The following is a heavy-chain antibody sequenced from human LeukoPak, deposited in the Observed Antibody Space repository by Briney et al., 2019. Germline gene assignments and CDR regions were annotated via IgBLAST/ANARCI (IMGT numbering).Heavy chain of an antibody. CDR3: ARVGGSYFTFDY. Sequence: PGRSLRLSCAASGFTFSSYAIHWVRQAPGKGLGWVAVISYDGSNKYYADSVKGRFTISRDNSKNTLYLQMNSLRAEDTAVYYCARVGGSYFTFDYWGQGTLVTVSS. D-gene: IGHD1-26*01. CDR2: ISYDGSNK. J-gene: IGHJ4*02. CDR1: GFTFSSYA. V-gene: IGHV3-30-3*01.